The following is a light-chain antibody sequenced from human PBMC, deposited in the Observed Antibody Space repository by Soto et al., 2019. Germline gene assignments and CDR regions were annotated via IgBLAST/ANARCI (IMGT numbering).Light chain of an antibody. CDR2: DAS. CDR3: QQGSNWPST. Sequence: DIVLTQSPATLSLSPGERAALSCRARQSVSSYLAWYQQKPGQAPRLLIYDASKRAPGIPVRFSGSGSGTDFTLTISSLEPEDFAVYYCQQGSNWPSTFGGGTKVEVK. CDR1: QSVSSY. V-gene: IGKV3-11*01. J-gene: IGKJ4*01.